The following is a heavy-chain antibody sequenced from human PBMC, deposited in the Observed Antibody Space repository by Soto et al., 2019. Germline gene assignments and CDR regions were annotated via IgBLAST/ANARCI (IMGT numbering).Heavy chain of an antibody. J-gene: IGHJ5*02. D-gene: IGHD6-6*01. CDR3: AREIAYSSSSSYWFDP. CDR2: IFYNGNT. V-gene: IGHV4-59*12. Sequence: SEALSLTCPVSGCAISTYYWSWIRQAPGKGLEWIGYIFYNGNTNYNPSLKSRVTMSVDTSKNQFSLKMSSVSAADTAVYYCAREIAYSSSSSYWFDPWGQGTQVTVSS. CDR1: GCAISTYY.